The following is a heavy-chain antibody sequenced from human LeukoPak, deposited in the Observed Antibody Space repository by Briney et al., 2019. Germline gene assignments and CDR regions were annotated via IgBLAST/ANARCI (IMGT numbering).Heavy chain of an antibody. D-gene: IGHD5-24*01. J-gene: IGHJ4*02. Sequence: PASSLRLSWPASGFTFSSYGMHWVRQAPGKGLEWVAVIWYDGTNKYYADSVKGRFTISRDNSKNTLYLQMNSLSAEDTAVYYCARRDGYDFDYWGQGTLVTVSS. V-gene: IGHV3-33*01. CDR3: ARRDGYDFDY. CDR2: IWYDGTNK. CDR1: GFTFSSYG.